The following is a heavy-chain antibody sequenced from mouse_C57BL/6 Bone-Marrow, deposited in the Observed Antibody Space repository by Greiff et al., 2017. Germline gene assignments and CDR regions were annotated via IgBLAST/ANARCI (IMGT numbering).Heavy chain of an antibody. D-gene: IGHD1-1*01. CDR2: ISGGGGNT. J-gene: IGHJ1*03. Sequence: EVQGVESGGGLVKPGGSLKLPCSASGFTFSSYSMSWVRQTPGKRLQWVAAISGGGGNTYYPDSVKGRFTISRDNDKKILYLQMSSLRSEDTALYYCTRQVTTVLATKYFDVWGTGTTVTVSS. CDR3: TRQVTTVLATKYFDV. CDR1: GFTFSSYS. V-gene: IGHV5-9*01.